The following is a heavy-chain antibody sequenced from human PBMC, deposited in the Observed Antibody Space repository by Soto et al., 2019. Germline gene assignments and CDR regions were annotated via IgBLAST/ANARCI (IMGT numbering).Heavy chain of an antibody. J-gene: IGHJ3*02. CDR3: ARHPGYSYGSSHAFDI. CDR2: IKQDGSEK. V-gene: IGHV3-7*01. D-gene: IGHD5-18*01. Sequence: GGSLRLSCAASGFTFSSYWMSWVRQAPGKGLEWVAIIKQDGSEKYYVDSVRGRFTISRDNAKNSLYLQMNSLRAEDTAVYYCARHPGYSYGSSHAFDIWGQGTMVTVS. CDR1: GFTFSSYW.